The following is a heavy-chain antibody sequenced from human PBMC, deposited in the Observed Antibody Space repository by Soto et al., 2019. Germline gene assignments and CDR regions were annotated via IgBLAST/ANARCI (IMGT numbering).Heavy chain of an antibody. Sequence: QVQLVQSGAEVKKPGASVKVSCKASGYMFVTYGINWVRQAPGQGLAWMGWISAYNGNTKYAQNLQGRVTMTTDASTSTAYMEMRSLRSDDTAVYYCARDLDGSGSYYTDYWGPGTLVTVSS. V-gene: IGHV1-18*01. CDR2: ISAYNGNT. CDR1: GYMFVTYG. J-gene: IGHJ4*02. D-gene: IGHD3-10*01. CDR3: ARDLDGSGSYYTDY.